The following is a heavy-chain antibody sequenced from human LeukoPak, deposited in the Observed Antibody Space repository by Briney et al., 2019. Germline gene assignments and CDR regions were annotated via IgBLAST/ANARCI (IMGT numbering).Heavy chain of an antibody. D-gene: IGHD6-19*01. CDR2: ISSSSSYI. Sequence: GGSLRLSCAASGFTFSSYSMNWVRQAPGKGLEWVSSISSSSSYIYYADSVKGRFTISRDNAKNSLYLQMNSLRAEDTAVYYCANDGRVAVAGSRTAEDYWGQGTLVTVSS. CDR3: ANDGRVAVAGSRTAEDY. V-gene: IGHV3-21*01. CDR1: GFTFSSYS. J-gene: IGHJ4*02.